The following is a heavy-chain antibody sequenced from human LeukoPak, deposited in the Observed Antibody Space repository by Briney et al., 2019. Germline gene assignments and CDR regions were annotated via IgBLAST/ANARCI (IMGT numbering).Heavy chain of an antibody. CDR2: IRYDGSNK. CDR1: GFTFSSYG. Sequence: PGGSLRLSCAASGFTFSSYGMHWVRQAPGKGLEWVAFIRYDGSNKYYADSVKGRFTISRDNSKNTLYLQMNRLRAEDTAVYYCAKRISSGWSHYFDYWGQGTLVTVSS. J-gene: IGHJ4*02. V-gene: IGHV3-30*02. D-gene: IGHD6-19*01. CDR3: AKRISSGWSHYFDY.